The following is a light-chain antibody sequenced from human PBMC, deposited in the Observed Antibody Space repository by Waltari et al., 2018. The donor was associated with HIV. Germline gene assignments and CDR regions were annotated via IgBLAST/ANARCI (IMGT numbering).Light chain of an antibody. J-gene: IGLJ1*01. Sequence: YDLTQPPSVSVSPGQTATIPCSGDKLGNKYVSWYRQRPGQSPVLVIYSDAKRPSGIPVRFSGSNSGGTATLTISGTQAMDEGDYYCQAWDTTTAVFGTGTRVTVL. V-gene: IGLV3-1*01. CDR3: QAWDTTTAV. CDR2: SDA. CDR1: KLGNKY.